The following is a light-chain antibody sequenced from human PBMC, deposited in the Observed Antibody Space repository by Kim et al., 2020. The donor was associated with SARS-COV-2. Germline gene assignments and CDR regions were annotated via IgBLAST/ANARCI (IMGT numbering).Light chain of an antibody. CDR2: KAS. Sequence: STLSASVGERVIITCRARESNSVWLAWYQQKPGKAPKLLISKASSLQSGVPSRFSGSGSGTEFTLTISSLQPDDFGTYYCQQYDNYFGQGTKLEIK. J-gene: IGKJ2*01. V-gene: IGKV1-5*03. CDR1: ESNSVW. CDR3: QQYDNY.